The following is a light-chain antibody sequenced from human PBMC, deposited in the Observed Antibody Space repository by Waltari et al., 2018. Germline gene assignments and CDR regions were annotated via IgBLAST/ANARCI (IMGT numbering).Light chain of an antibody. J-gene: IGKJ4*01. CDR3: QHRRNWPLT. CDR2: DAS. Sequence: EIVLTQSPATLSLSPGDRATLSCRASQSVSSYLAWYQQKPGQAPRLLIYDASNRATGIPARFSGSGSGTDFTLTISSLEPEDFAVYYCQHRRNWPLTFGGGTKVEI. V-gene: IGKV3-11*01. CDR1: QSVSSY.